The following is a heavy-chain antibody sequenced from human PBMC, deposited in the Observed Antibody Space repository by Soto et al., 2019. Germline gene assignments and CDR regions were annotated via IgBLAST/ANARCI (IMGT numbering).Heavy chain of an antibody. J-gene: IGHJ3*02. CDR2: IKQDGSEK. Sequence: GGSLRLSCAASGFTFSSYWMSWVRQAPGKGLEWVANIKQDGSEKYYVDSMKGRFTISRDNAKNSLYLQMNSLRAEDTAVYYCARATGERILGAFDIWGQGTMVTVSS. CDR1: GFTFSSYW. V-gene: IGHV3-7*03. CDR3: ARATGERILGAFDI. D-gene: IGHD7-27*01.